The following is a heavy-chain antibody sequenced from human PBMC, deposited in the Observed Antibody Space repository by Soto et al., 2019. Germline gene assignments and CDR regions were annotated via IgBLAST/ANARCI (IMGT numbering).Heavy chain of an antibody. CDR2: IKSKTDGGTT. D-gene: IGHD5-18*01. V-gene: IGHV3-15*01. CDR3: TTYEVDTAMDYYYGMDV. J-gene: IGHJ6*02. CDR1: GFTFSNAW. Sequence: EVQLVESGGGLVKPGGSLRLSCAASGFTFSNAWMSWVRQAPGKGLEWVGRIKSKTDGGTTDYAAPVKGRFTISRDDSTNTLYLQRNSLKTEETAVYDCTTYEVDTAMDYYYGMDVWGQGTTVTVSS.